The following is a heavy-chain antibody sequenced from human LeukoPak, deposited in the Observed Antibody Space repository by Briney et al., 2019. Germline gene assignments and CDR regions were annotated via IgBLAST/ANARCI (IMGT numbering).Heavy chain of an antibody. CDR3: ARHSVSGYYDTSGYYVTYFDY. V-gene: IGHV4-34*01. D-gene: IGHD3-22*01. Sequence: SETLSLTCAVYGGIFSGYSWSWIRQPPGRGLEWIGEINHSGSTNYNPSLKSRVTILLDTSKNQFSLKLTSVTAAETAVYYCARHSVSGYYDTSGYYVTYFDYWGQGTLVTVSP. CDR2: INHSGST. CDR1: GGIFSGYS. J-gene: IGHJ4*02.